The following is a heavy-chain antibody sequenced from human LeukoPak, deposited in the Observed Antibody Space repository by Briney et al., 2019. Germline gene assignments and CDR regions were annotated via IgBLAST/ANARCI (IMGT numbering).Heavy chain of an antibody. CDR2: IKRDGTEK. Sequence: GGSLRLSCAASGFSFNFYWMSWVRQAPGKGLEWVATIKRDGTEKYYVDPVKGRFTISRDNAKNSLYLQMSSLRVEDTAVYYCARDGGRFLEWLSSYYFDYWGQGAMVTVSS. CDR1: GFSFNFYW. J-gene: IGHJ4*02. V-gene: IGHV3-7*01. CDR3: ARDGGRFLEWLSSYYFDY. D-gene: IGHD3-3*01.